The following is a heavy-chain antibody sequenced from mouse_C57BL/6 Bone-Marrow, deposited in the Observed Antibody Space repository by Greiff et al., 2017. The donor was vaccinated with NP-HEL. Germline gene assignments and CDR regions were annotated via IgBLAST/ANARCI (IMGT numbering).Heavy chain of an antibody. J-gene: IGHJ3*01. CDR2: IYPRSGNT. Sequence: QVQLQQSGAELARPGASVKLSCKASGYTFTSYGISWVKQRTGQGLEWIGEIYPRSGNTYYNEKFKGKATLTADKSSSTAYMELRSLTSEDSAVYFCARSERGRGFAYWGQGTLVTVSA. CDR1: GYTFTSYG. D-gene: IGHD4-1*01. CDR3: ARSERGRGFAY. V-gene: IGHV1-81*01.